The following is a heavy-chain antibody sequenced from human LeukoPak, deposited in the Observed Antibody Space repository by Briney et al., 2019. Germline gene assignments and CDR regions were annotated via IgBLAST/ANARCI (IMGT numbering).Heavy chain of an antibody. D-gene: IGHD6-19*01. CDR3: ASPIPGIAVAGTFDY. CDR1: GGSISSSSYY. V-gene: IGHV4-39*01. Sequence: SETLSLPCTVSGGSISSSSYYWGWIRQPPGKGLQWIESIYYSGSTYYNPSLKSRVTISVETSKNQFSLKLSSVTAADTAVYYCASPIPGIAVAGTFDYWGQGTLVTVSS. J-gene: IGHJ4*02. CDR2: IYYSGST.